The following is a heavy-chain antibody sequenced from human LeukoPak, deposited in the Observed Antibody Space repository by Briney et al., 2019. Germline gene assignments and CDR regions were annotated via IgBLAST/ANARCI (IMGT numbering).Heavy chain of an antibody. CDR2: ISGSGGST. CDR3: AKGPDIVVVPAAIWGLSYYFDY. J-gene: IGHJ4*02. V-gene: IGHV3-23*01. Sequence: GRSLRLSCAASGFTFDDYAMPWVRQAPGKGLEWVSAISGSGGSTYYADSVKGRFTISRDNSKNTLYLQMNSLRAEDTAVYYCAKGPDIVVVPAAIWGLSYYFDYWGQGTLVTVSS. CDR1: GFTFDDYA. D-gene: IGHD2-2*02.